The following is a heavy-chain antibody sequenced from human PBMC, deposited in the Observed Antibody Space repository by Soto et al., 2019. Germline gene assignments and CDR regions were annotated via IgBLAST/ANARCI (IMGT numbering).Heavy chain of an antibody. CDR1: GGTFSSYA. CDR3: ASERRSTIAVDGYDY. D-gene: IGHD6-19*01. Sequence: SVKASCKASGGTFSSYAISWVRQAPGQGLEWMGGIIPIFGTANYAQKFQGRVTITADESTSTAYMELSSLRSEDTAVYYCASERRSTIAVDGYDYWGQGTLVTVSS. J-gene: IGHJ4*02. V-gene: IGHV1-69*13. CDR2: IIPIFGTA.